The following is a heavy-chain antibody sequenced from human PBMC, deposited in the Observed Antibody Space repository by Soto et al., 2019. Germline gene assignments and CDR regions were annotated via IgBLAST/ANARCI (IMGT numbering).Heavy chain of an antibody. Sequence: QLQLQESGPGLVKPSETLSLTCTVSGGSISSSSYYWGWIRQPPGKGLEWIGSISYSGSTYYNPSLERRVTISVETSKNQFSLKLSSVTAADTAVYYCSSPNSAARDETLDYWGQGTLVTVSS. J-gene: IGHJ4*02. CDR2: ISYSGST. CDR3: SSPNSAARDETLDY. CDR1: GGSISSSSYY. D-gene: IGHD6-13*01. V-gene: IGHV4-39*01.